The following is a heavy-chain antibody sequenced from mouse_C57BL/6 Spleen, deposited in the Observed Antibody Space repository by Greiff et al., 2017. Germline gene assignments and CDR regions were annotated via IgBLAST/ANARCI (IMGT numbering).Heavy chain of an antibody. CDR2: IWTGGGT. Sequence: VQVVESGPGLVAPSQSLSITCTVSGFSLTSYAISWVRQPPGKGLEWLGVIWTGGGTNYNSALKSRLSISKDNSKSQVFLKMNSLQTDDTARYYCARTSIYYGNYVGYFDVWGTGTTVTVSS. CDR3: ARTSIYYGNYVGYFDV. CDR1: GFSLTSYA. J-gene: IGHJ1*03. V-gene: IGHV2-9-1*01. D-gene: IGHD2-1*01.